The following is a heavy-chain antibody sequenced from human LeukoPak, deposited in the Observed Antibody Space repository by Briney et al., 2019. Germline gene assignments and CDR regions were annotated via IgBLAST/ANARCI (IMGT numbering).Heavy chain of an antibody. CDR3: AREWYCGGDCYSFGHDAFDI. CDR1: GGSISSYY. J-gene: IGHJ3*02. Sequence: PSETLSLTCTVSGGSISSYYWSWIRQPAGKGLEWIGRIYTSGSTNYNPSLKSRVTMSVDTSKNQFSLKLSSVTAADTAVYYCAREWYCGGDCYSFGHDAFDIWGQGTMVTVSS. CDR2: IYTSGST. V-gene: IGHV4-4*07. D-gene: IGHD2-21*02.